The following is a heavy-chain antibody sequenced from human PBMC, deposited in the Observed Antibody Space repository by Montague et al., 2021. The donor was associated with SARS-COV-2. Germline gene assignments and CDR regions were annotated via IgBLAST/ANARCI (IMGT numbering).Heavy chain of an antibody. CDR1: GFTFSNYF. J-gene: IGHJ4*01. CDR2: LSGSSTHK. CDR3: AREGYRSGSFYIDY. V-gene: IGHV3-21*01. Sequence: SLRLSCAASGFTFSNYFMNWVRQAPGQGLEWVSSLSGSSTHKYYSDSLKGRFTISRDNSKNTLYLQMDSLRPEDTAVYYCAREGYRSGSFYIDYWGQGTLVTVSS. D-gene: IGHD1-26*01.